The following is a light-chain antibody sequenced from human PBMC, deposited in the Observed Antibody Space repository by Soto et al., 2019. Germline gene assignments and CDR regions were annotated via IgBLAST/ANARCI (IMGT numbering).Light chain of an antibody. J-gene: IGKJ2*01. CDR3: QQYGSSPPYT. CDR1: QSVSSSY. CDR2: GAS. V-gene: IGKV3-20*01. Sequence: EIVLTQSPGTLSLSPGERATLSCRASQSVSSSYLAWYQQKPGQAPRLLIYGASSRATGIPDMFSGSGSGTDFTLTLSRLEPEDFAVYYCQQYGSSPPYTFGQGTKLAI.